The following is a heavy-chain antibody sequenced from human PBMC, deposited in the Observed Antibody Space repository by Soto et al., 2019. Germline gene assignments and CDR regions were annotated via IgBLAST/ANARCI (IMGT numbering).Heavy chain of an antibody. CDR3: TRDVTHIVVVTAVDY. Sequence: PGGSLRLSCTASGFTFGDYAMSWFRQAPGKGLEWVGFIRSKAYGGTAEYAASVKGRFTVSRDDSKSIAYLQMNSLKTEDTAVYYCTRDVTHIVVVTAVDYWGQGTLVTVSS. CDR2: IRSKAYGGTA. J-gene: IGHJ4*02. V-gene: IGHV3-49*03. CDR1: GFTFGDYA. D-gene: IGHD2-21*02.